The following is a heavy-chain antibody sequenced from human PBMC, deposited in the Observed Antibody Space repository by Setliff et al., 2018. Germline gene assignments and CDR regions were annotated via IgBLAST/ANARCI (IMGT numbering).Heavy chain of an antibody. D-gene: IGHD1-26*01. V-gene: IGHV1-18*01. CDR2: ISGYTGET. CDR1: GFSFTSFG. CDR3: ARSPPNRGVGQGHHMDV. Sequence: ASVKVSCKTSGFSFTSFGFSWVRQAPGQGLEWMGSISGYTGETNYAQKFQARVTLTTDTSTSTAYVEVRSLRSDDTAVYYCARSPPNRGVGQGHHMDVWGKGTTVTVSS. J-gene: IGHJ6*03.